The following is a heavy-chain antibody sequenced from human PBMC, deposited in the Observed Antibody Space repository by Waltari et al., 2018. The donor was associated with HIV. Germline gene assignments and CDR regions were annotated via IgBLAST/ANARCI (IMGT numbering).Heavy chain of an antibody. CDR3: ARRGGGGTYYCDSSGYYFDY. CDR2: IFYSGST. V-gene: IGHV4-39*01. J-gene: IGHJ4*02. CDR1: GGSISSSSYY. D-gene: IGHD3-22*01. Sequence: QLQLQESGPGLVKPSETLSLTCTVSGGSISSSSYYWGWIRQPPGKGLEWIGSIFYSGSTYYNPSLNSLVTISLDTSKNQFSLKLSSVTAADTAVYYCARRGGGGTYYCDSSGYYFDYWGQGTLVTVSS.